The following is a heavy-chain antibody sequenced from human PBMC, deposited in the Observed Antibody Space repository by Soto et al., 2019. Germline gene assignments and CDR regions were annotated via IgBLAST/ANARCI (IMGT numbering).Heavy chain of an antibody. CDR3: ARIGRVGVTIGAYFDY. J-gene: IGHJ4*02. D-gene: IGHD1-26*01. CDR2: VYPGDSDT. V-gene: IGHV5-51*01. CDR1: GYSFTSYW. Sequence: GESLKISCKGSGYSFTSYWIGWVRQMPGKGLEWMGIVYPGDSDTRYSPSFQGQVTISADKSISTAYLQRSSLKASDTAMYYCARIGRVGVTIGAYFDYWGQGTLVTVSS.